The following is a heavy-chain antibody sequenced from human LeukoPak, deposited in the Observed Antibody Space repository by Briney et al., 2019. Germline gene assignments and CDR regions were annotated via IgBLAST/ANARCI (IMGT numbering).Heavy chain of an antibody. CDR1: GYTFTGYY. D-gene: IGHD1-26*01. V-gene: IGHV1-2*02. CDR3: ARDREWELPHGVY. J-gene: IGHJ4*02. Sequence: ASVKVSCKASGYTFTGYYMHWVRQAPGQGLEWMGWINPNSGGTNYAQKFQGRVTMTRDTSISTAYMELSRLRSDDTAVYYCARDREWELPHGVYWGQGTLVTVSS. CDR2: INPNSGGT.